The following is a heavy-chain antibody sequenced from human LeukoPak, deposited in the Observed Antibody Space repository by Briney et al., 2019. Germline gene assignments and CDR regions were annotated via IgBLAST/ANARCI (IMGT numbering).Heavy chain of an antibody. CDR2: INPNSGGT. D-gene: IGHD1-1*01. CDR3: AREMGTTYYFDY. J-gene: IGHJ4*02. CDR1: GYTFTGYY. V-gene: IGHV1-2*02. Sequence: ASVKVSCRASGYTFTGYYMHWVRQAPGQGLEWMGWINPNSGGTNYAQKFQGRVTMTRDTSISTAYMELSRLRSDDTAVYYYAREMGTTYYFDYWGQGTLVTVSS.